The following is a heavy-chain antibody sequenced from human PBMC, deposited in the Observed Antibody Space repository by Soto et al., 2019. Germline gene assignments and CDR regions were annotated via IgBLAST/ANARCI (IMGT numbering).Heavy chain of an antibody. V-gene: IGHV3-23*01. J-gene: IGHJ6*02. Sequence: VQLLESGGGLVQPGGSLRLSCAASGFTFSSYAMSWVRQAPGKGLEWVSAISGSGGSTYYADSVKGRFTISRDNSKNTLYLQMNSLRAEDTAVYYCAKDQRAAAGTYYYYYGMDVWGQGTTVTVSS. CDR3: AKDQRAAAGTYYYYYGMDV. D-gene: IGHD6-13*01. CDR2: ISGSGGST. CDR1: GFTFSSYA.